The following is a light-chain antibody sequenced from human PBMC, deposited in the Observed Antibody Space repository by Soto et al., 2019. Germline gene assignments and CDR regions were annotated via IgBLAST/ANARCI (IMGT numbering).Light chain of an antibody. CDR1: QSVSSRF. J-gene: IGKJ2*01. CDR2: GAS. Sequence: EIVLTQSPGALSFSPGERATLYCRASQSVSSRFLAWYQQKPGQAPRLLMFGASSRATGIPDRVSGTGSGTDFTLPITILQPEDFAVYYCQQYCSSPYTFGLGTQREIK. CDR3: QQYCSSPYT. V-gene: IGKV3-20*01.